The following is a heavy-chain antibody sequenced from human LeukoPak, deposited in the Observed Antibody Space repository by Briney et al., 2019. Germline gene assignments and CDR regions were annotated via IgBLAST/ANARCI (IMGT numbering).Heavy chain of an antibody. Sequence: SETLSLTCGLYGGAFSGQYWSWIRQPPGKGLEWIGEITHSDYIKYNPSHSPFLQGRVTISADASSRQVSLKLRSLTAADTAVYYCARGRGSEVRYFDLWGRGTLVSVSS. CDR3: ARGRGSEVRYFDL. D-gene: IGHD3-10*01. J-gene: IGHJ2*01. CDR1: GGAFSGQY. V-gene: IGHV4-34*01. CDR2: ITHSDYI.